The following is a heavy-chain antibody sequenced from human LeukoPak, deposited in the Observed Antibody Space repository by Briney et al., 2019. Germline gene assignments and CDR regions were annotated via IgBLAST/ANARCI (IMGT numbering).Heavy chain of an antibody. D-gene: IGHD2-15*01. J-gene: IGHJ5*02. Sequence: SETLSLTCTVSGGSISSYYWSWIRQPPGKGLEWIGYTYYSGSTNYNPSLKSRVTISVDTSKNQFSLKLSSVTAADTAVYYCARDARLKYCSGGSCFFDPWGQGTLVTVSS. CDR1: GGSISSYY. V-gene: IGHV4-59*01. CDR3: ARDARLKYCSGGSCFFDP. CDR2: TYYSGST.